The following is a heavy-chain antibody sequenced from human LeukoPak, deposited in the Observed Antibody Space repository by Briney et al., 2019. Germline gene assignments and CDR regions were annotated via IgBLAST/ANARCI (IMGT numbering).Heavy chain of an antibody. D-gene: IGHD1-26*01. V-gene: IGHV3-33*01. Sequence: GGSLRLSCAAPGFTFSSYGMHWVRQAPGKGLEWVAVIWYDGSNKYYADSVKGRFTISRDNSKNTLYLQMNSLRDEDTAVYYCARAPVGLKADAFDVWGQGTMVTVSS. CDR2: IWYDGSNK. J-gene: IGHJ3*01. CDR3: ARAPVGLKADAFDV. CDR1: GFTFSSYG.